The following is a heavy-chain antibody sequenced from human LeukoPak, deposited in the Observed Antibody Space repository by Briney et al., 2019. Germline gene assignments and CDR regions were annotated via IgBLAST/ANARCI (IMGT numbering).Heavy chain of an antibody. CDR2: IYYSGST. J-gene: IGHJ5*02. Sequence: PSETLSLTCAVYGGSFSGYYWSWIRQHPGKGLEWIGYIYYSGSTYYNPSLKSRVTISVDTSKNQFSLKLSSVTAADTAVYYCARDGRNGKNWFDPWGQGTLITVSS. CDR3: ARDGRNGKNWFDP. V-gene: IGHV4-31*11. D-gene: IGHD1-14*01. CDR1: GGSFSGYY.